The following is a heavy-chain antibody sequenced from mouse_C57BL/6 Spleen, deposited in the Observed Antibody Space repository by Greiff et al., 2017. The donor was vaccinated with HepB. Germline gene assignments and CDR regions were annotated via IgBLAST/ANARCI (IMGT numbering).Heavy chain of an antibody. Sequence: VQLQHSGPELVKPGASVKISCKASGYSFTDYNMNWVKQSNGKSLEWIGVINPNYGTTSYNQKFKGKATLTVDQSSSTAYMQLNSLTSEDSAVYYCARGDYDGRRPAWFAYWGQGTLVTVSA. CDR3: ARGDYDGRRPAWFAY. CDR2: INPNYGTT. V-gene: IGHV1-39*01. CDR1: GYSFTDYN. J-gene: IGHJ3*01. D-gene: IGHD2-4*01.